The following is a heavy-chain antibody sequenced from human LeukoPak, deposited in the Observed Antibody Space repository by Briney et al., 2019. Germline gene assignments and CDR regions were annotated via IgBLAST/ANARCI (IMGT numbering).Heavy chain of an antibody. V-gene: IGHV4-59*01. CDR3: ARDHAFRRYYYDSSGTGAFDI. J-gene: IGHJ3*02. CDR2: IYYSGST. Sequence: SETLSLTCTVSGGSINSYYWSWIRQPPGKGLEWIGYIYYSGSTNYNPSLKSRVTISVDTSKNQFSLKLSSVTAADTAVYYCARDHAFRRYYYDSSGTGAFDIWGQGTMVTVSS. D-gene: IGHD3-22*01. CDR1: GGSINSYY.